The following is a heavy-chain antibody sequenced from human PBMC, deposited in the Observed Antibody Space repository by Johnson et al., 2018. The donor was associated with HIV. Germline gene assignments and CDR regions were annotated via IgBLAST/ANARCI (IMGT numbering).Heavy chain of an antibody. CDR1: GFTFSSYA. Sequence: VQLVESGGGLVQPGRSPRLSCAASGFTFSSYAMSWVRQAPGKGLEWVSAISGSGGSTYYADSVKGRFTISRDNSKNTLYLQMNSLRAEDTAVYYCAKDRPTIGYSGYGDTFDIWGQGTMVTVSS. J-gene: IGHJ3*02. D-gene: IGHD5-12*01. CDR2: ISGSGGST. V-gene: IGHV3-23*04. CDR3: AKDRPTIGYSGYGDTFDI.